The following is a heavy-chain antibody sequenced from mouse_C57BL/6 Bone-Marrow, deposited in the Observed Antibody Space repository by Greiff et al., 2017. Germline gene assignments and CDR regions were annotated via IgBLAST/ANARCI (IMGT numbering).Heavy chain of an antibody. Sequence: QVQLKESGAELARPGASVKLSCKASGYTFTSYGISWVKQRTGQGLEWIGEIYPRSGNTYYNEKFKGKATLTADKSSSTAYMELRSLTSEDSAVYFCARLLLRGLYAMDYWGQGTSVTVSS. CDR1: GYTFTSYG. J-gene: IGHJ4*01. V-gene: IGHV1-81*01. CDR3: ARLLLRGLYAMDY. CDR2: IYPRSGNT. D-gene: IGHD1-1*01.